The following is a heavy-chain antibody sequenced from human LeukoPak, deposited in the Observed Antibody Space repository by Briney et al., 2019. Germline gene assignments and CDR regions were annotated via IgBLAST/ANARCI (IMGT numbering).Heavy chain of an antibody. V-gene: IGHV3-49*03. J-gene: IGHJ4*02. CDR2: IRSKAHGETT. Sequence: GGSLRLSCTTSGFNFAAYAMSWIRQAPGKGLEWVGFIRSKAHGETTESAASVKGRFTISRDDSKSVAYLQMNSLRTEDTALYYCLAEGVTDYWGQGTLVTVSS. D-gene: IGHD3-10*01. CDR1: GFNFAAYA. CDR3: LAEGVTDY.